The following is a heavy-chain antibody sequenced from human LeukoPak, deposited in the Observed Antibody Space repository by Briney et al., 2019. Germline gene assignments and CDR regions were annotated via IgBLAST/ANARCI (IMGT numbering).Heavy chain of an antibody. D-gene: IGHD3-22*01. Sequence: ASVKVSCKASGDMFTGYYMHWVRQAPGQGLEWMGWINPNSGGTNYAQKFQGRVTMTRDTSISTAYMELSRLRSDDTAVYYCARVPHYYDSSGYYGSSEFDYWGQGTLVTVSS. J-gene: IGHJ4*02. CDR1: GDMFTGYY. V-gene: IGHV1-2*02. CDR3: ARVPHYYDSSGYYGSSEFDY. CDR2: INPNSGGT.